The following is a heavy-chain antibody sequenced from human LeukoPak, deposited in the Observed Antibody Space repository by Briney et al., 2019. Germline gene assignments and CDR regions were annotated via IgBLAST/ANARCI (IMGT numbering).Heavy chain of an antibody. Sequence: SGGSLRLSCAASGFTFSNAWMSWVRQAPGKGLEWVGRIKSKTGGGTTDYAAPVKGRFTISRDDSKNTLYLQMNSLKTEDTAVYYCTTDGLFYLELRAWGQGTLVTVSS. CDR2: IKSKTGGGTT. CDR3: TTDGLFYLELRA. J-gene: IGHJ4*02. D-gene: IGHD1-7*01. CDR1: GFTFSNAW. V-gene: IGHV3-15*01.